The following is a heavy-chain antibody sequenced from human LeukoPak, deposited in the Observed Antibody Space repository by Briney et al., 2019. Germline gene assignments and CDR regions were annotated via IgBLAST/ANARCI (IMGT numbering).Heavy chain of an antibody. CDR2: INHSGST. CDR1: GGSISSSSYY. CDR3: ARHAYYYDSSGYYDFDY. D-gene: IGHD3-22*01. V-gene: IGHV4-39*01. J-gene: IGHJ4*02. Sequence: PSETLSLTCTVSGGSISSSSYYWGWIRQPPGKGLEWIGEINHSGSTNYNPSLKSRVTISVDTSKNQFSLKLSSVTAADTAVYYCARHAYYYDSSGYYDFDYWGQGTLVTVSS.